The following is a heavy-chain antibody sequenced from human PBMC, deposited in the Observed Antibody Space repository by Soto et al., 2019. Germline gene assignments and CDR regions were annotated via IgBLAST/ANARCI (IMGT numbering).Heavy chain of an antibody. V-gene: IGHV4-61*01. CDR3: XXXXGQGYTPAHNYFDY. Sequence: QVQLQESGPGLVKPSETLSLTCTVSGGSVSSGSYYWSWVRQPPGKGLEWIGYTYYRGSTKYNPSLKSRVTISVXXXXXXXXXXXXXXXXXXXXXXXXXXXXGQGYTPAHNYFDYWGQGTRVTVSS. J-gene: IGHJ4*02. CDR2: TYYRGST. CDR1: GGSVSSGSYY. D-gene: IGHD5-18*01.